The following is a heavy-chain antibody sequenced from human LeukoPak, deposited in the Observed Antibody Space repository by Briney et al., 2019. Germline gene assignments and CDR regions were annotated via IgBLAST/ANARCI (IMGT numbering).Heavy chain of an antibody. D-gene: IGHD3-22*01. CDR2: MNPNSGNT. Sequence: GASVKVSCKASGYTFTSYDINWMRQATGQGLEWMGWMNPNSGNTGYAQKFQDRVTMTRNTSINTAYMELSSLRSEDMAVYYCARGFRDSSGRKPDYWGQGTLVTVSP. CDR3: ARGFRDSSGRKPDY. CDR1: GYTFTSYD. V-gene: IGHV1-8*01. J-gene: IGHJ4*02.